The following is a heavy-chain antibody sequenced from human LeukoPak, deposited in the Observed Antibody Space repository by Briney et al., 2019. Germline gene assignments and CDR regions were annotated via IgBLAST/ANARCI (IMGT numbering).Heavy chain of an antibody. J-gene: IGHJ4*02. CDR1: GYTFTGYY. CDR3: AREAVVRCFDY. Sequence: GASVEVSCKASGYTFTGYYMHRVRQAPGQGLEWMGWINPNSGGTNYAQKFQGSVTMTKDTSISTAYMELSWLTSDDTAVYYCAREAVVRCFDYWGQGTLVTVSS. CDR2: INPNSGGT. D-gene: IGHD3-22*01. V-gene: IGHV1-2*02.